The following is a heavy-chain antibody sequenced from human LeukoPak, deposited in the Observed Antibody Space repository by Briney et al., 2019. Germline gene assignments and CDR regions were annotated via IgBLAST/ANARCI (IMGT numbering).Heavy chain of an antibody. CDR1: GFTFDDYA. V-gene: IGHV3-9*01. CDR3: AKGDHGDYGFDY. D-gene: IGHD4-17*01. Sequence: GRSLRLSCAASGFTFDDYAMHWVRQAPGKGLEWVSVISWNSGSIGYADSVKGRFTISRDNAKNSLYLQMNSLRAEDTALYYCAKGDHGDYGFDYWGQGTLVTVSS. J-gene: IGHJ4*02. CDR2: ISWNSGSI.